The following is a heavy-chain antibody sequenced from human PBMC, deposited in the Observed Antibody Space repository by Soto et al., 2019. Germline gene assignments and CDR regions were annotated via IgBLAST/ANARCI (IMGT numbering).Heavy chain of an antibody. J-gene: IGHJ5*02. CDR3: ARTYCSGGSCYPGGNWFDP. Sequence: LSLTCTVSGGSISSYYWSWIRQPPGKGLEWIGYTYYSGSTNYNPSLKSRVTMSVDTSRNQFSLKLNSVTAADTAVYYCARTYCSGGSCYPGGNWFDPWGQGTLVTVSS. CDR1: GGSISSYY. V-gene: IGHV4-59*01. CDR2: TYYSGST. D-gene: IGHD2-15*01.